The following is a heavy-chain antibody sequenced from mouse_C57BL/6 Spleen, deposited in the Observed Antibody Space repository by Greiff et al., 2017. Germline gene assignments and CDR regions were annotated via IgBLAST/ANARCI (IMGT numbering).Heavy chain of an antibody. J-gene: IGHJ3*01. Sequence: QVQLQQPGAELVKPGASVKMSCKASGYTFTSYWITWVKQRPGQGLEWIGDIYPGSGSTNYNEKFKSKATLTVDTSSSTAYMQLSSLTSEDSAVYYCAKGEPANPLFAYWGQGTLVTVSA. D-gene: IGHD6-1*01. V-gene: IGHV1-55*01. CDR2: IYPGSGST. CDR1: GYTFTSYW. CDR3: AKGEPANPLFAY.